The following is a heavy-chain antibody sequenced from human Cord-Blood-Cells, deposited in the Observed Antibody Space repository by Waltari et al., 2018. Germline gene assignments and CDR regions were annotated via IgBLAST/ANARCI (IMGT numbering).Heavy chain of an antibody. CDR2: INHSGST. CDR3: ARLLGLVDAFDI. D-gene: IGHD2-8*02. J-gene: IGHJ3*02. Sequence: QVQLQQWGAGLLKPSENLSLTCAVSGGSFSGYSWSLIRQPPGKGLEWIGEINHSGSTNYNPSLKSRVTISVDTSKNQFSLKLSSVTAADTAVYYCARLLGLVDAFDIWGQGTMVTVSS. V-gene: IGHV4-34*01. CDR1: GGSFSGYS.